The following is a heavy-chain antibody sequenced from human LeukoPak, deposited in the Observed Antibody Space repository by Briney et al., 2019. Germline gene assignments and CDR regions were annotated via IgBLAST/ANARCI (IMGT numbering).Heavy chain of an antibody. J-gene: IGHJ6*02. CDR3: ASTGLDYYYNGMDV. CDR2: ISSGGSYI. Sequence: GGSLRLSCAASRFTFSLYSMNWVRQAPGKGLEWVSAISSGGSYIYYADAVKGRFTISRDNAKNSLYLQMNSLRAEDTAVYYCASTGLDYYYNGMDVWGQGTTVTVSS. D-gene: IGHD3/OR15-3a*01. V-gene: IGHV3-21*01. CDR1: RFTFSLYS.